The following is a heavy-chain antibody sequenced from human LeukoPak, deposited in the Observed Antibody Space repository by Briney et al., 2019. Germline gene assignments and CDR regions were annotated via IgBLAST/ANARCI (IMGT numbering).Heavy chain of an antibody. V-gene: IGHV4-59*01. Sequence: SETLSLTCTVSGGSISSYYWSWIRQPPGKGLEWMGYLYYGGSTNYNPSLKSRVTISVDTSKNQFSLKLSSVTAADTAVYYCARARGVRYGSGSYYLDYWGQGTLVTVSS. D-gene: IGHD3-10*01. CDR2: LYYGGST. CDR1: GGSISSYY. J-gene: IGHJ4*02. CDR3: ARARGVRYGSGSYYLDY.